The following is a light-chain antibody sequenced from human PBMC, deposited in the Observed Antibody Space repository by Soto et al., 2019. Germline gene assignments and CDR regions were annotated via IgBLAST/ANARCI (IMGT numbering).Light chain of an antibody. V-gene: IGLV2-14*03. CDR2: DVS. Sequence: QSVLTQPASVSGSPGQSITISCSGTSSDVGAYNYVSWYQQHPGKAPKLMIYDVSSRPSGVSNRFSGSKSGNTASLTISGLQAEDEGDYYCSSYTNSGTLGVFGGGTQLTVL. J-gene: IGLJ2*01. CDR3: SSYTNSGTLGV. CDR1: SSDVGAYNY.